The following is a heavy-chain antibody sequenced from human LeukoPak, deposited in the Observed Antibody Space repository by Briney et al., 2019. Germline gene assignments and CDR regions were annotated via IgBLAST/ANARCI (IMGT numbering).Heavy chain of an antibody. CDR1: GYSFTSYW. Sequence: GESLKISCKGSGYSFTSYWIGWVRQMPGKGLEGMGIIYPGDSDTRYSPSSQGQVTISADKSISTAYLQWSSLKASDTAMYYCARGIYYDSSGYYFSPFDYWGQGTLVTVSS. D-gene: IGHD3-22*01. J-gene: IGHJ4*02. V-gene: IGHV5-51*01. CDR3: ARGIYYDSSGYYFSPFDY. CDR2: IYPGDSDT.